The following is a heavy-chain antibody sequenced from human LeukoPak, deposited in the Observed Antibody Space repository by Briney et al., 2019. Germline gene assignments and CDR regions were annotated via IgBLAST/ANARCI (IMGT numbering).Heavy chain of an antibody. J-gene: IGHJ4*02. D-gene: IGHD3-3*01. V-gene: IGHV3-7*01. Sequence: GGSLRLSCAASGFTFSSYWMSWVRQAPGKGLEWVANIKQDGSEKYYVDSVKGRFTISRDNAKNSLYLQMNSLRAEDTAVYYCARDRRYDFWSGRLDYWGQGTLVTVSS. CDR1: GFTFSSYW. CDR3: ARDRRYDFWSGRLDY. CDR2: IKQDGSEK.